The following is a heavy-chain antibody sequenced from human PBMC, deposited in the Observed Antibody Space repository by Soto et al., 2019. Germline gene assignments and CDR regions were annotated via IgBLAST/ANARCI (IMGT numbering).Heavy chain of an antibody. V-gene: IGHV3-7*01. CDR1: GFTFSSYW. CDR2: IKQDGSEK. Sequence: LRLSCAASGFTFSSYWMSWVRQAPGKGLEWVANIKQDGSEKYYVDSVKGRFTISRDNSKNTLYLQMNSLRAEDTAVYYCARAAYSGSYWDYYYYYGMDVWGQGTTVTVS. CDR3: ARAAYSGSYWDYYYYYGMDV. J-gene: IGHJ6*02. D-gene: IGHD1-26*01.